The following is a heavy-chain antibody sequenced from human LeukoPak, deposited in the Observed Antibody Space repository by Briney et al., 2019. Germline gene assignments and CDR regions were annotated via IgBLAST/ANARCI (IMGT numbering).Heavy chain of an antibody. CDR3: ARATLWFGELLSGDYYYYYMDV. Sequence: PSETLSLTCTVSGGSISSYYWSWTRQPPGKGLEWLGYIYYSGSTNYNPSLKSRVTISVDTSKNQFSLKLSSVTAADTAVYYCARATLWFGELLSGDYYYYYMDVWGKGTTVTVSS. CDR2: IYYSGST. CDR1: GGSISSYY. V-gene: IGHV4-59*01. J-gene: IGHJ6*03. D-gene: IGHD3-10*01.